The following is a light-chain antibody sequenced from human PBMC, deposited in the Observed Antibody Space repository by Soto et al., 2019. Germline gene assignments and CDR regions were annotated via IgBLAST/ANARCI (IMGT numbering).Light chain of an antibody. V-gene: IGKV1-39*01. J-gene: IGKJ1*01. Sequence: DIQMTQSPSSLSASVGDRVTIACRAGQSINNFLNWYQQKPGKAPKLLIYAASSLQSGVPSRFSGSGSGTDFTLTISSLQPDDFATYYCQQSYSTPPLTFGQGTKVDIK. CDR1: QSINNF. CDR2: AAS. CDR3: QQSYSTPPLT.